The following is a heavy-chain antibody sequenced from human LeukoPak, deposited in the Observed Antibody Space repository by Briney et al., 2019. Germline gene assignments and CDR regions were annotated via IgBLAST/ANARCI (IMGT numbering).Heavy chain of an antibody. CDR1: GGSISSGSYY. D-gene: IGHD3-3*01. Sequence: PSQTLSLTCTVSGGSISSGSYYWSWIRQPPGKGLEWIGEINHSGSTNYNPSLKSRVTISVDTSKNQFSLKLSSVTAADTAVYYCARGRRRDFWSGYYIADYWGQGTLVTVSS. CDR2: INHSGST. V-gene: IGHV4-39*07. CDR3: ARGRRRDFWSGYYIADY. J-gene: IGHJ4*02.